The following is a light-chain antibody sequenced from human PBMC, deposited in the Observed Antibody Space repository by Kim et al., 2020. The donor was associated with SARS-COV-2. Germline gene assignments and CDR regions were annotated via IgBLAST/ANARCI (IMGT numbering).Light chain of an antibody. CDR2: GKN. CDR1: SLRRYY. Sequence: SSELTQDPAVSVALGQTVRITCQGDSLRRYYASWYQQKPGQAPVLVIYGKNNRPSGIPDRFSGSSSGNTASLTITGAQAEEEADYYCKSRDSSGKVVFGGGTQLTAL. J-gene: IGLJ2*01. V-gene: IGLV3-19*01. CDR3: KSRDSSGKVV.